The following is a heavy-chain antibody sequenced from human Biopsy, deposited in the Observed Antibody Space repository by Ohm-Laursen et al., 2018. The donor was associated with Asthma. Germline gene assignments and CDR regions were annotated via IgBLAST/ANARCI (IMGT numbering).Heavy chain of an antibody. CDR3: ARTYYDFLTGQVIDAFAI. CDR1: GYTFIHFA. J-gene: IGHJ3*02. V-gene: IGHV1-3*01. D-gene: IGHD3-9*01. Sequence: SVKVSCKASGYTFIHFAIHWVRQAPGQRLEWMGWINAGNGNTKYSQKFQGRVTITRDTSASTAYMELSSLRSEDTAVYYCARTYYDFLTGQVIDAFAIWGQGTMVTVSS. CDR2: INAGNGNT.